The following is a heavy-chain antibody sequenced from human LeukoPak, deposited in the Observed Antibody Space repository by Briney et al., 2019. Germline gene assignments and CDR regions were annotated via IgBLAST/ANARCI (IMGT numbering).Heavy chain of an antibody. Sequence: GGSLRLSCAASGFTFSSYEMNWVRQAPGKGLEWVSYISSSGSTIYYADSVKGRFTISRDNAKNSLYLQMNSLRAEDTAVYYCARGDVVVVAARVDYYYGMDVWGKGTTVTVSS. D-gene: IGHD2-15*01. J-gene: IGHJ6*04. CDR3: ARGDVVVVAARVDYYYGMDV. V-gene: IGHV3-48*03. CDR2: ISSSGSTI. CDR1: GFTFSSYE.